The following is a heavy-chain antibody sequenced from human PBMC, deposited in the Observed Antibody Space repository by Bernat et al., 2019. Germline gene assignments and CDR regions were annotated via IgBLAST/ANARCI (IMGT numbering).Heavy chain of an antibody. CDR1: GFTFSNYG. CDR2: IQYDGGNK. Sequence: QVQLVESGGGVVQPGGSLRLSCAASGFTFSNYGMHWVRQAPGKGLEWVAFIQYDGGNKYYADSVKGRFTISRDNSKNTLYLQMNSLRAEDTTVYYCVKGGYSYGYQFDLWGRGTLVTVSS. V-gene: IGHV3-30*02. J-gene: IGHJ2*01. D-gene: IGHD5-18*01. CDR3: VKGGYSYGYQFDL.